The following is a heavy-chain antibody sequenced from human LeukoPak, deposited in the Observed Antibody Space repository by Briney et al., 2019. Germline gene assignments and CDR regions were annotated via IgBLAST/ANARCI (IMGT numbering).Heavy chain of an antibody. CDR3: AGLTMTDAFDI. CDR1: GGSISSGGYY. Sequence: SQTLSLTCTVSGGSISSGGYYWSWIRQHPGKDLEWIGYIYYSGSTYYSPSLKSRVTISVDTSKNQFSLKLSSVTAADTAVYYCAGLTMTDAFDIRGQGTMVTVSS. J-gene: IGHJ3*02. D-gene: IGHD3-22*01. V-gene: IGHV4-31*03. CDR2: IYYSGST.